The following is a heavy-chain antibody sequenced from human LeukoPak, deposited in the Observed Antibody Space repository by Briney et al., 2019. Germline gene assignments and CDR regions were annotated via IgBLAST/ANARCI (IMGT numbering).Heavy chain of an antibody. J-gene: IGHJ4*02. CDR1: GFGAGGDD. CDR3: AKIRGSSIALVGTLQ. CDR2: IHRGGST. V-gene: IGHV3-53*01. Sequence: GGSLRLSCTASGFGAGGDDMTWVRQAPGKGLEWVSVIHRGGSTSYVDSVRGRFTISRDKTENRLYLEMNSLRVEDTALYYCAKIRGSSIALVGTLQWGPGTLVTVSS. D-gene: IGHD3-9*01.